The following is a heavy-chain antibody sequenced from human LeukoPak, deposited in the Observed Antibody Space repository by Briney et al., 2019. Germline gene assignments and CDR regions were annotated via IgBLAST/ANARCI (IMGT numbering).Heavy chain of an antibody. CDR2: INHSGST. J-gene: IGHJ4*02. V-gene: IGHV4-34*01. D-gene: IGHD3-16*02. CDR3: ATHCDLWGSYRK. CDR1: GGSFSGYY. Sequence: SETLSLTCAVYGGSFSGYYWSWIRQPPGKGLEWIGEINHSGSTNYNPSLKSRVTISVDTSKNQFSLKLSSVTAADTAVYYCATHCDLWGSYRKWGQGTLVTVSS.